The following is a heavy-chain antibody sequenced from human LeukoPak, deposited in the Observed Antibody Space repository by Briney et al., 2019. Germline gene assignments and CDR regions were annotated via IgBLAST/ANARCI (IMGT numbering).Heavy chain of an antibody. CDR2: IKQDGSEK. J-gene: IGHJ4*02. D-gene: IGHD3-10*01. CDR1: GFTFSSYW. CDR3: AREMRAPGRYGSGSYYNLDY. V-gene: IGHV3-7*01. Sequence: GGSLRLSCAASGFTFSSYWMSWVRQAPGKGLEWVANIKQDGSEKYYVDSVKGRFTISRDNAKNSLYLQMNSLRAEDTAVYYWAREMRAPGRYGSGSYYNLDYWGQGTLVTVSS.